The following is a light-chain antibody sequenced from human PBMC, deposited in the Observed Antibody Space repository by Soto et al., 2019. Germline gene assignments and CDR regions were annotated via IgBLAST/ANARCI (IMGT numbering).Light chain of an antibody. CDR3: SSYTPSSSSV. CDR1: SSDVGGFNY. J-gene: IGLJ1*01. Sequence: QSALTQPASVSGSPGQSITISCTGTSSDVGGFNYVSWYQQHPGKAPKLLIFDVYSRPSGNSNRFSGSKSGNTASLTISGLQAEDEAAYYSSSYTPSSSSVFGDGTQV. CDR2: DVY. V-gene: IGLV2-14*01.